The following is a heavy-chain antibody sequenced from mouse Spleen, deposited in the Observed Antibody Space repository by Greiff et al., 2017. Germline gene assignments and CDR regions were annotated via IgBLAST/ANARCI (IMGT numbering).Heavy chain of an antibody. V-gene: IGHV1-53*01. CDR2: INPSDGGP. J-gene: IGHJ2*01. CDR3: ARDYAFFDY. D-gene: IGHD2-4*01. CDR1: GYTFTSYW. Sequence: VQLQQPGTELVRPGTSVKLSCKASGYTFTSYWVHWVKQRPGQGLEWIGNINPSDGGPNYNEKFRNKATLTVDISSTTAYMQLSSLTSEDSAVYYCARDYAFFDYWGQGTTLTVSS.